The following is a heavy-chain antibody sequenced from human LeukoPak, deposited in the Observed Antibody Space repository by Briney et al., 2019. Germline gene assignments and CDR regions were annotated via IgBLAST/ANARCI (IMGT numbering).Heavy chain of an antibody. V-gene: IGHV3-20*04. CDR2: INWNGGRT. Sequence: PGGSLRLSCAASGFTFDDYGLSWVRQAPGKGLEWVSGINWNGGRTVYADSVKGRFTISRDNAKNSLYLQMNSLRAEDTALYYCARDGSSTSGNYYYYMDVWGKGTTVTVSS. CDR1: GFTFDDYG. J-gene: IGHJ6*03. D-gene: IGHD2-2*01. CDR3: ARDGSSTSGNYYYYMDV.